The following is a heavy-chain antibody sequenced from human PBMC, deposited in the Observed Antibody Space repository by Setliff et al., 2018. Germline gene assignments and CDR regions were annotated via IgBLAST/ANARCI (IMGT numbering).Heavy chain of an antibody. V-gene: IGHV4-34*01. D-gene: IGHD3-3*01. Sequence: SETLSLTCAVYGGSFSGYYWSWIRQPPGKGLEWHGEINHSGSTNYNPSLKSRVTISVDTSKNQFSLKLSSVTAADTAVYYCASNNYNFWSGYHNWFDPWGQGSLITVSS. CDR2: INHSGST. CDR3: ASNNYNFWSGYHNWFDP. CDR1: GGSFSGYY. J-gene: IGHJ5*02.